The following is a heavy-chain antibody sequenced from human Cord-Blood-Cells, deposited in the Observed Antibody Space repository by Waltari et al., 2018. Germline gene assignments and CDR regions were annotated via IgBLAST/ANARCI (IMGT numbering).Heavy chain of an antibody. CDR2: IIPILGIA. CDR1: GGTSSSYT. CDR3: ARERGYYDY. V-gene: IGHV1-69*04. D-gene: IGHD3-10*01. J-gene: IGHJ4*02. Sequence: QVQLVQSGAEVKKPGSSVKVSCKASGGTSSSYTISWVRQAPGQGLEWMGRIIPILGIANDAQKFQGRVTIPADKSTSTAYMELSSLRSEDTAVYYCARERGYYDYWGQGTLVTVSS.